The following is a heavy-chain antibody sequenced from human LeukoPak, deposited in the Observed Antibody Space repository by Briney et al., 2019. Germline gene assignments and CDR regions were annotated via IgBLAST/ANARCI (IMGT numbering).Heavy chain of an antibody. CDR1: GYTFTSYG. V-gene: IGHV1-18*01. J-gene: IGHJ6*02. D-gene: IGHD3-3*01. Sequence: GASVKVSCKASGYTFTSYGISWVRQAPGQGLEWMGWISAYNGNTNYAQKLQGRVTMTTDTSTSTAYMELRSLRSDDTAVYYCARGAHYDFWSGYYGYGMDVWGQGTTVTVSS. CDR3: ARGAHYDFWSGYYGYGMDV. CDR2: ISAYNGNT.